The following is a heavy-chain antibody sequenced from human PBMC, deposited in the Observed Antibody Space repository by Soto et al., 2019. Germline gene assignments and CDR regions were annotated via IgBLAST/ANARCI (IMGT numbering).Heavy chain of an antibody. D-gene: IGHD2-15*01. V-gene: IGHV3-66*01. CDR2: IYSGGST. CDR1: GFTVSSNY. CDR3: ARGGGYCSGGSCYRGAFDI. Sequence: EVQLVESGGGLVQPGGSLRLSCAASGFTVSSNYMRWVRQAPGKGLEWVSVIYSGGSTYYADSVKGRFTISRDNSKNTLYLQMNSLRAEDTAVYYCARGGGYCSGGSCYRGAFDIWGQGTMVTVSS. J-gene: IGHJ3*02.